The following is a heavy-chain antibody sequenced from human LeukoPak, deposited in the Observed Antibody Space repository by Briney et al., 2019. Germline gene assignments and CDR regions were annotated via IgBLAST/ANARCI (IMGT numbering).Heavy chain of an antibody. D-gene: IGHD4-17*01. V-gene: IGHV3-21*01. CDR1: GFTFSSYS. CDR2: ISSSSSYI. J-gene: IGHJ6*02. CDR3: ARDRGYGDFPYYYYYGMDV. Sequence: GGSLRLSCAASGFTFSSYSMNWVRQAPGKGLEWVSSISSSSSYIYYADSVKGRFTISRDNAKNSLYLQMNSLRAEDTAVYYCARDRGYGDFPYYYYYGMDVWGQGTTVTVSS.